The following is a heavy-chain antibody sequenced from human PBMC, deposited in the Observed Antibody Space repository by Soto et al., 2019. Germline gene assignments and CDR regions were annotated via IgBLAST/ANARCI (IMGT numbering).Heavy chain of an antibody. J-gene: IGHJ6*02. CDR1: GGSFTGNY. D-gene: IGHD1-26*01. V-gene: IGHV4-34*01. CDR2: VNDSGST. Sequence: PSETLSLTCAVYGGSFTGNYRSWIRQPPGKGLEWIGEVNDSGSTNFNPSLKSRVTISVDTSKKQFTLKLTSVTAADKAVYYCATDSDTSYFGMEVWGHGTTVTVSS. CDR3: ATDSDTSYFGMEV.